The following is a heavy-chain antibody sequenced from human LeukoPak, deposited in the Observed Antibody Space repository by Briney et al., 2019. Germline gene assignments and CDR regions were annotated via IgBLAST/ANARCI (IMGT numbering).Heavy chain of an antibody. V-gene: IGHV3-7*01. CDR2: IKQDGSEK. CDR3: ARWGLWFGEFDY. D-gene: IGHD3-10*01. CDR1: GFTFSSHW. J-gene: IGHJ4*02. Sequence: GGSLRLSCEASGFTFSSHWMSWVRQAPGKGLEWVANIKQDGSEKYYVDSVKGRFTISRDNAKNSLYLQMNSLRAEDTAVYYCARWGLWFGEFDYWGQGTLVTVSS.